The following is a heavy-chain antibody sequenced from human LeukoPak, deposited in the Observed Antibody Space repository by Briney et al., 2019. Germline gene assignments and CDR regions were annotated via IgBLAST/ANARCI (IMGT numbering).Heavy chain of an antibody. CDR2: IYSGDST. Sequence: GGSLRLSCAASGFTVSNNYMNWVRQAPGKGLEWVSDIYSGDSTYYADSVKGRFTISRDNSKNTLYLQMNSLRAEDTAVYYCARAYPGYSGYAWGQGTLVTVSS. CDR1: GFTVSNNY. J-gene: IGHJ5*02. D-gene: IGHD5-12*01. CDR3: ARAYPGYSGYA. V-gene: IGHV3-66*01.